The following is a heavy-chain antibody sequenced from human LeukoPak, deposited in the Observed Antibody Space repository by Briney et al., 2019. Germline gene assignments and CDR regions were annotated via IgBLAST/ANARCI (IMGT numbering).Heavy chain of an antibody. CDR2: VDPEDGET. J-gene: IGHJ4*02. CDR3: ATGASGYCSSTSCPLFDY. V-gene: IGHV1-69-2*01. CDR1: GYTFTDYY. D-gene: IGHD2-2*01. Sequence: ATVKISCKASGYTFTDYYMHWVQQAPGKGLEWMGRVDPEDGETIYAEKFQGRVTITADTSTATAYMELSSLRSEDTAVYYCATGASGYCSSTSCPLFDYWGQGTLVTVSS.